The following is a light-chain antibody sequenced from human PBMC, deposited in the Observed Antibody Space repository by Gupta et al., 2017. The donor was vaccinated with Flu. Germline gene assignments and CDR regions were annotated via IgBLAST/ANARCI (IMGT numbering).Light chain of an antibody. J-gene: IGKJ5*01. CDR2: AAS. CDR3: QQRSSWPPIT. Sequence: SALSASAGDRATITCRASQSINTYLTWYQQKPGKAPRLLIYAASSWPSGIPARFSGSGSGTDFTLTISSLEPEDFAVYYCQQRSSWPPITFGHGTRLEIK. V-gene: IGKV3-11*01. CDR1: QSINTY.